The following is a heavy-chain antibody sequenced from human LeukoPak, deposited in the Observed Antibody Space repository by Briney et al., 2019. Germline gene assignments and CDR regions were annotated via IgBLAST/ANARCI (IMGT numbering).Heavy chain of an antibody. J-gene: IGHJ4*02. CDR1: GFTFSSYA. V-gene: IGHV3-30-3*01. CDR2: ISYDGSNK. CDR3: ARPPRYFDWLLPFDY. D-gene: IGHD3-9*01. Sequence: QSGGSLRLSCAASGFTFSSYAMHWVRQAPGKGLEWVAVISYDGSNKYYADSVKGRFTIPRDNSKNTLYLQMNSLRAEDTAVYYCARPPRYFDWLLPFDYWGQGTLVTVSS.